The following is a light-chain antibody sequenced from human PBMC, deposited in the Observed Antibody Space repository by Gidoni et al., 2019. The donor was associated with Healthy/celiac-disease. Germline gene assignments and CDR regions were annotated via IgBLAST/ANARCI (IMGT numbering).Light chain of an antibody. Sequence: DIQMTQSPSSLSASVVDRVTITCRASQSISSYLNWYQQKPDKAPNLLIYAASSLQSGVPSRFSGSGSGTDFTLTISSLQPEDFATYYCQQGYSTPVTFGQGTKLEIK. CDR1: QSISSY. CDR2: AAS. CDR3: QQGYSTPVT. V-gene: IGKV1-39*01. J-gene: IGKJ2*01.